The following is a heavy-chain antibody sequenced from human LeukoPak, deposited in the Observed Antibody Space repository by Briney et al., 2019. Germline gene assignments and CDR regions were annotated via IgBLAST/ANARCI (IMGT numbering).Heavy chain of an antibody. D-gene: IGHD2-21*02. CDR1: GFTFSNAW. Sequence: GGSLRLSCAASGFTFSNAWMTWVRQAPGKGLEWVGRFKSKTDGGTTDYAAPVKGRFTISRDDSKNTLYLQMNSLKTEDTAVYYCTREAVTANGYFDYWGQGTLVTVSS. CDR3: TREAVTANGYFDY. V-gene: IGHV3-15*01. J-gene: IGHJ4*02. CDR2: FKSKTDGGTT.